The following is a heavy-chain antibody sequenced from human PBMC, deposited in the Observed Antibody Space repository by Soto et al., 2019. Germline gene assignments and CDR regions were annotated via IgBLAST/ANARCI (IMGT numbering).Heavy chain of an antibody. CDR3: ARVPEAARPLFDY. CDR2: IWYDGSNE. D-gene: IGHD6-6*01. CDR1: GFIFSDFA. Sequence: QPGGSLRLSCAASGFIFSDFAMHWVRQAPGKGLEWVAEIWYDGSNEYYGDSVKGRFTISRDKSKNTLYLQLNSLRAEDTAVYYCARVPEAARPLFDYWGQGALVTVSS. J-gene: IGHJ4*02. V-gene: IGHV3-33*01.